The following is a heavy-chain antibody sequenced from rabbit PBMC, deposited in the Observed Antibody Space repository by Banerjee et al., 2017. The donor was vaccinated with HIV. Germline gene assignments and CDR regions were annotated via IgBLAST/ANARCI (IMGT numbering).Heavy chain of an antibody. V-gene: IGHV1S45*01. CDR3: ARNEYTGTAYDL. J-gene: IGHJ4*01. CDR1: GFDLSSGYY. CDR2: IYTGSGGGT. Sequence: QEQLVESGGGLVQPEGSLTLTCKASGFDLSSGYYMCWVRQAPGKGLEWIGCIYTGSGGGTYYANWAKGRFTISKTSSTTVTLQMASLTAADTATYFCARNEYTGTAYDLWGPGTLVTVS. D-gene: IGHD7-1*01.